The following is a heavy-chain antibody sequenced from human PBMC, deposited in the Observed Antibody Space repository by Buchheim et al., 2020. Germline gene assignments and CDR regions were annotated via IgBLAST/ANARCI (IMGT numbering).Heavy chain of an antibody. CDR3: AKGRISSRYDGMDV. V-gene: IGHV3-23*04. CDR1: GFTFNNYA. CDR2: ICGSGDTT. J-gene: IGHJ6*04. Sequence: EVQLVESGGDLVLPGGSLRLSCAAAGFTFNNYAMSWVRQAPGKGLEWVSVICGSGDTTHYADSVKGRFTISRDNSKFTLYLQMNSLRAEDTAVYYCAKGRISSRYDGMDVWGKGT. D-gene: IGHD3-3*02.